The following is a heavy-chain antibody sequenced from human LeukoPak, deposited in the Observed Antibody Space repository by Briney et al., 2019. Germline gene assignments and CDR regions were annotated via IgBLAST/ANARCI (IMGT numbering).Heavy chain of an antibody. CDR3: ARDQSGGGSYHHDAFDI. CDR2: IIPIFGTA. V-gene: IGHV1-69*05. D-gene: IGHD1-26*01. CDR1: GGTFSSYA. J-gene: IGHJ3*02. Sequence: SVKVSCKASGGTFSSYAISWVRQAPGQGLEWMGGIIPIFGTANYAQKFQGRVTITTDESTSTAYMELSSLRSEDTAVYYCARDQSGGGSYHHDAFDIWGQGTMVTVSS.